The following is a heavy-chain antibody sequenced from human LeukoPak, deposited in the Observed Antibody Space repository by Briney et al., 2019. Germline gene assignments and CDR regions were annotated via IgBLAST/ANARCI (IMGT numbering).Heavy chain of an antibody. J-gene: IGHJ5*02. V-gene: IGHV2-5*01. Sequence: SGPTLVKPTQTLTLTCTFSGFSISSSGVGVGWIRQPPGKALEWLALIYWNDDKRYSPSLKSKLTITKDTSKNEVVLTMTNMDPVDTATYYCAHRLGYCSTTSCYADWFDPWGQGTLVTVSS. CDR1: GFSISSSGVG. D-gene: IGHD2-2*01. CDR2: IYWNDDK. CDR3: AHRLGYCSTTSCYADWFDP.